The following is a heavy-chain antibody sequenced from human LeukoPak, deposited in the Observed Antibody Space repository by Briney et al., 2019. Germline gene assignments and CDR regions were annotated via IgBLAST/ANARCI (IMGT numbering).Heavy chain of an antibody. CDR3: GGPTKYWLVRGNGVDV. V-gene: IGHV3-23*01. D-gene: IGHD6-19*01. CDR2: IDAGGGDT. CDR1: GFSFSSYA. Sequence: GALRLSCAASGFSFSSYAMTWVRQAPGKGLEWVSSIDAGGGDTYHSDSVKGRFTISRDNSMNTLYLQMNSLRADDAAVYYCGGPTKYWLVRGNGVDVWGQGTTVTVSS. J-gene: IGHJ6*02.